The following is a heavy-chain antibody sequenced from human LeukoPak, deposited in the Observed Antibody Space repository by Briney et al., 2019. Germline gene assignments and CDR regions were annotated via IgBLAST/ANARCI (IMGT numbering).Heavy chain of an antibody. V-gene: IGHV6-1*01. D-gene: IGHD6-6*01. J-gene: IGHJ4*02. CDR1: GDSVSSNSAA. Sequence: SQTLSLTCAISGDSVSSNSAAWNWIRQSPSRGLEWLGRTYYRSKWYNDYAVSVKSRITINPDTSKNQFSLQLNSVTPEDTAVYYCARDPGYLGSSSSFGFDYWGQGTLVTVSS. CDR3: ARDPGYLGSSSSFGFDY. CDR2: TYYRSKWYN.